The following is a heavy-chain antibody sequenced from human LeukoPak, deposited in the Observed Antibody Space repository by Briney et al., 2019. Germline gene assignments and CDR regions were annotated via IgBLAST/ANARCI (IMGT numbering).Heavy chain of an antibody. J-gene: IGHJ5*02. D-gene: IGHD2-2*01. CDR3: ARELVGGFRSNWFDP. Sequence: PGGSLRLSCAASGFTVSSNYMSWVRQAPGKGLEWVSVIYSGGSTYYADSVKGRFTISRDNSKNTLYLQMNSLRAEDTAVYYCARELVGGFRSNWFDPWGQGTLVTVSS. CDR2: IYSGGST. V-gene: IGHV3-53*01. CDR1: GFTVSSNY.